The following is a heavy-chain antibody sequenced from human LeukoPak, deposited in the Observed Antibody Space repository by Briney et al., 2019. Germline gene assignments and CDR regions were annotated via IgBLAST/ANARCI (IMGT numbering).Heavy chain of an antibody. J-gene: IGHJ4*02. Sequence: GGSLRLSCAASGFTFNYYWLTWVRQAPGKGLEWVANIQQDGSEKYYVDSVKGRFIISRDNAKSSLYLQMNSLRAEDTAVYYCAKVRKLRTRGVMDPLDYWGQGTLVTVSS. CDR2: IQQDGSEK. D-gene: IGHD3-10*01. CDR1: GFTFNYYW. CDR3: AKVRKLRTRGVMDPLDY. V-gene: IGHV3-7*01.